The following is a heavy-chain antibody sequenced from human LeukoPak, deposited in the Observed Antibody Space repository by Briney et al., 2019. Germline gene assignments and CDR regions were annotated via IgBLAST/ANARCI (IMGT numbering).Heavy chain of an antibody. CDR2: INPGDSDT. V-gene: IGHV5-51*01. J-gene: IGHJ3*02. Sequence: GASLQISCKGSDFRFVSYWIAWVRRLPGKGLEWMGTINPGDSDTRYSPSFQGQVTISADKSISTAYLQWSSLKPSDTAMYYCARLARYCTSTSCSWVWAFDIWGQGTMVTVSS. CDR3: ARLARYCTSTSCSWVWAFDI. D-gene: IGHD2-2*01. CDR1: DFRFVSYW.